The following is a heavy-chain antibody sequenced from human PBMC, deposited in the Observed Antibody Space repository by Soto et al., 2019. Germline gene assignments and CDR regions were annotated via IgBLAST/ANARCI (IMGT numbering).Heavy chain of an antibody. CDR3: ARDVWDSSGYFLDY. V-gene: IGHV3-33*05. CDR1: GFTFITYG. J-gene: IGHJ4*02. Sequence: WWSLRLSCAASGFTFITYGIHWVRQAPGKGLEWAAVIKNDGTDAWYADSVKGRFTISRDNSKNTVFLQMSSLRDDDTAVYYCARDVWDSSGYFLDYWGQGTLVTGSS. CDR2: IKNDGTDA. D-gene: IGHD3-22*01.